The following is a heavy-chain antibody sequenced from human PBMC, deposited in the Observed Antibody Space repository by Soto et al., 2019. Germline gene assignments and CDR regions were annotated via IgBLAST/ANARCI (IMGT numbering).Heavy chain of an antibody. CDR1: GFTFSSYG. J-gene: IGHJ4*02. Sequence: LRLSCAASGFTFSSYGMHWVRQAPGKGLEWVAVIWYDGSNKYYADSVKGRFTISRDNSKNTLYLQMNSLRAEDTAVYYCARDYYVWGSYRYFDYWGQGTLVTVSS. CDR3: ARDYYVWGSYRYFDY. V-gene: IGHV3-33*01. D-gene: IGHD3-16*02. CDR2: IWYDGSNK.